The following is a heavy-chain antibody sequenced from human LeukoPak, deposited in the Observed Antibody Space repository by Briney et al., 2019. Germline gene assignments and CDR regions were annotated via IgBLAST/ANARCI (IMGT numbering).Heavy chain of an antibody. Sequence: PSETLSLTCTVSGGSISSSSYYWGWIRQPPGKGLEWIGSIYYSGSTYYNPSLKSRVTISVDTSKNQFSLKLSSVTAADTAVYYCAYRWIQLSHFDYWGQGTLVTVSS. J-gene: IGHJ4*02. CDR2: IYYSGST. V-gene: IGHV4-39*01. D-gene: IGHD5-18*01. CDR1: GGSISSSSYY. CDR3: AYRWIQLSHFDY.